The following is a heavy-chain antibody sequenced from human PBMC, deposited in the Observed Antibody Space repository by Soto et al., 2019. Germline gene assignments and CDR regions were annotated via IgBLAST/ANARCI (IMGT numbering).Heavy chain of an antibody. Sequence: QLQLQESGPGLTKPSETLSLTCTVSGDSLSSSIYYWGWIRQPPGKGLEWIGSIHYSGSAYYNPSLKGRVSISVDTAKNQFSLTLSSLTAADTAVYFCARGTRPRQTVVDYWGQGTLVTVSS. CDR2: IHYSGSA. V-gene: IGHV4-39*01. CDR1: GDSLSSSIYY. J-gene: IGHJ4*02. D-gene: IGHD1-7*01. CDR3: ARGTRPRQTVVDY.